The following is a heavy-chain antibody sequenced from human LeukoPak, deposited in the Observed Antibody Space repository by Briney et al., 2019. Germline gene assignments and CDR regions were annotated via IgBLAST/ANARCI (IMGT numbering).Heavy chain of an antibody. J-gene: IGHJ6*02. CDR2: INHNGNVN. V-gene: IGHV3-7*03. Sequence: GGSLRLSCAASGFTFSSYWMNWARQAPGKGLEWVASINHNGNVNYYVDSVKGRFTISRDNAKDSLYLQMGNLRAEDTAVYFCARGGGLDVWGQGATVTVSS. CDR3: ARGGGLDV. D-gene: IGHD3-16*01. CDR1: GFTFSSYW.